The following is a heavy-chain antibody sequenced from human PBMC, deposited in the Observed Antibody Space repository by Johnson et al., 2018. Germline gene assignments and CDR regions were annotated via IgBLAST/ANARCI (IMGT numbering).Heavy chain of an antibody. V-gene: IGHV3-23*04. CDR2: VSGSGGTT. D-gene: IGHD3-22*01. CDR1: GFTFNNYA. CDR3: ARDLGPSYYYDTRNDAFDI. Sequence: VQLVQSGGGLVQPGESLRLSCAASGFTFNNYAVSWVRQPPGKGLEWVSGVSGSGGTTYYADSVKGRFRISRDNSTNTRYLQMNTRRSEDTAVYYCARDLGPSYYYDTRNDAFDIWGLGTMVTVSS. J-gene: IGHJ3*02.